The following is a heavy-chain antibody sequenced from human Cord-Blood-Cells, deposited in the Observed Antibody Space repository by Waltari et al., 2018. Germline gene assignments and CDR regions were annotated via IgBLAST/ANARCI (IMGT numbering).Heavy chain of an antibody. CDR2: ITYDGSNK. CDR1: GFTFSSYG. Sequence: QVQLVESGGGVVQPGRSLRLSCAASGFTFSSYGLHWVRQAPGKGLEWVAVITYDGSNKYYADSVKGRFTISRDNSKNTLYLQMNSLRAEDTAVYYCAKGGTYRPTPYYFDYWGQGTLVTVSS. V-gene: IGHV3-30*18. CDR3: AKGGTYRPTPYYFDY. J-gene: IGHJ4*02. D-gene: IGHD5-12*01.